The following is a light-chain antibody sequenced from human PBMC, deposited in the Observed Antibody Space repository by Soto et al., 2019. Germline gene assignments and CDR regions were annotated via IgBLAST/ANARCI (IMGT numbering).Light chain of an antibody. V-gene: IGLV1-40*01. CDR2: GNS. Sequence: QSVLTQPPSVSGAPGQRVTISCTGSSSNIGAGYDVHWYQQLPGTAPKLLIYGNSNRPSGVPDRFSGSKSGTSASLAITGLQAEDEADYYCQYYDSILSAFYVFGTGTKLTVL. J-gene: IGLJ1*01. CDR1: SSNIGAGYD. CDR3: QYYDSILSAFYV.